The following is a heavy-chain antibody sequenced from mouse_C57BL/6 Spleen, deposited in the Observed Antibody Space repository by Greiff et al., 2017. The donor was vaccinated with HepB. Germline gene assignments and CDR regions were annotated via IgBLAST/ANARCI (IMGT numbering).Heavy chain of an antibody. V-gene: IGHV1-82*01. CDR3: ARSAPITTVVDWYFDV. D-gene: IGHD1-1*01. Sequence: VQLQQSGPELVKPGASVKISCKASGYAFSSSWMNWVKQRPGKGLEWIGRIYPGDGDTNYNGKFKGKATLTADKSSSTAYMQLSSLTSEDSAVYFCARSAPITTVVDWYFDVWGTGTTVTVSS. CDR2: IYPGDGDT. J-gene: IGHJ1*03. CDR1: GYAFSSSW.